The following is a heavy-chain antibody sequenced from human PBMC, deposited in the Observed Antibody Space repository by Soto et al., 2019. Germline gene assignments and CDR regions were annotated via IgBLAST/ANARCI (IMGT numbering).Heavy chain of an antibody. D-gene: IGHD3-3*01. CDR1: GYIFTRYW. Sequence: PGESLKISCKASGYIFTRYWIGWVRQIPGKGLEWMGIIYPGDSDTRYSPSFQGQVTISVDKSISTAYLQWSSLKASDTAMYYCXRPSDFWSAYYPSYFDSWGQGTLVTVSS. J-gene: IGHJ4*02. V-gene: IGHV5-51*03. CDR3: XRPSDFWSAYYPSYFDS. CDR2: IYPGDSDT.